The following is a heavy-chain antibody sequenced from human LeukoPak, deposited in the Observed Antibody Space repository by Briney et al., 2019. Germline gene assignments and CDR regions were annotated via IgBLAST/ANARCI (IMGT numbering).Heavy chain of an antibody. CDR1: GGSISSYY. V-gene: IGHV4-59*01. D-gene: IGHD3-10*01. Sequence: SETLSLTCTVSGGSISSYYWSWIRQPPGKGLEWIGYIYYSGSTNYNPSLKSRVTISVDTSKSQFSLKLSSVTAADTAVYYCARDLRVRGVSQGYFDYWGQGTLVTVSS. CDR2: IYYSGST. CDR3: ARDLRVRGVSQGYFDY. J-gene: IGHJ4*02.